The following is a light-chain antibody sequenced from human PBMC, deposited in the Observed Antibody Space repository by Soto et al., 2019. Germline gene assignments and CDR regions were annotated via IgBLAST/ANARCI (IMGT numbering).Light chain of an antibody. Sequence: DIQMTQSPSSLSASVGDRVTITCRASQSIRSYLNWYQQKPGKAPKLLIYAASSLQSGVPSRFSGSGSGKEFTLTISSLHPEDFATYYCQQSYSTPYTFGQGTKLEIK. J-gene: IGKJ2*01. CDR3: QQSYSTPYT. CDR2: AAS. CDR1: QSIRSY. V-gene: IGKV1-39*01.